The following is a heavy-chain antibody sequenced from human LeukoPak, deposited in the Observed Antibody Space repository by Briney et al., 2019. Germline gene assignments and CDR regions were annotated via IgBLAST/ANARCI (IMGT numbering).Heavy chain of an antibody. CDR1: GFTFSTYA. J-gene: IGHJ2*01. D-gene: IGHD3-10*01. Sequence: GGSLRLSCSASGFTFSTYAMHWVRQAPGKGLKDVSAISSNGGSTYYADSVKGRFTISRDNSKNTLYLQMSSPRTEDSAIYYCVKLAAPGAIWYFDLWGRGTLVTVSS. V-gene: IGHV3-64D*09. CDR3: VKLAAPGAIWYFDL. CDR2: ISSNGGST.